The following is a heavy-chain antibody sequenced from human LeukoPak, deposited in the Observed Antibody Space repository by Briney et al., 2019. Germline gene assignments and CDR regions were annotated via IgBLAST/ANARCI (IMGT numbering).Heavy chain of an antibody. V-gene: IGHV4-61*01. CDR1: GGSISSSSYY. CDR2: IYYSGST. J-gene: IGHJ6*03. D-gene: IGHD2-2*01. CDR3: ARVAGGGYCSSTSCYFYYYYMDV. Sequence: SETLSLTCTVSGGSISSSSYYWSWIRQPPGKGLEWIGYIYYSGSTNYNPSLKSRVTISVDTSKNQFSLKLSSVTAADTAVYYCARVAGGGYCSSTSCYFYYYYMDVWGKGTTVTISS.